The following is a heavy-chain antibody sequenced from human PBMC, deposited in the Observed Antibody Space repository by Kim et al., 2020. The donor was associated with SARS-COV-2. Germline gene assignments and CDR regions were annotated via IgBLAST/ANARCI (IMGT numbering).Heavy chain of an antibody. CDR1: GFTFSSYW. CDR3: ARGGSSSWAFEY. CDR2: IKQDGSEK. Sequence: GGSLRLSCVASGFTFSSYWMSWVRQAPGKGLEWVANIKQDGSEKYYVDSVKGRFTVSRDNAKNSLYLQMNSLRAEDTAVYYCARGGSSSWAFEYWGQGTLVTVSS. V-gene: IGHV3-7*01. J-gene: IGHJ4*02. D-gene: IGHD6-13*01.